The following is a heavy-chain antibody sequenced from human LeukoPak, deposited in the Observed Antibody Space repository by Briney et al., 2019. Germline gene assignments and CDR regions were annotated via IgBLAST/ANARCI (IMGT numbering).Heavy chain of an antibody. CDR3: AKAYYYDSSGYYLDY. Sequence: GGSLRLSCAASGFTFSSYAMSWVRQAPGKGLEWVSAISGSGGSTYYADSVKGRFTISRDNSKNTLYLQMNSLRAEDTAVYYCAKAYYYDSSGYYLDYRGQGTLVTVSS. D-gene: IGHD3-22*01. V-gene: IGHV3-23*01. CDR1: GFTFSSYA. CDR2: ISGSGGST. J-gene: IGHJ4*02.